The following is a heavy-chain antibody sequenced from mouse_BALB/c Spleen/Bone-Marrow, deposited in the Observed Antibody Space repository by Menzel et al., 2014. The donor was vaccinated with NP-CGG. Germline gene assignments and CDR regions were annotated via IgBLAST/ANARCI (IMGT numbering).Heavy chain of an antibody. D-gene: IGHD2-4*01. CDR3: SRLRMITTYFDV. Sequence: EVKVVDSGGGLAKPGGSLQLSCAASGFTFSTYAMSWVRPTPEKRLEWVATISSSGSYTYYPDSVKGRFTISRDNAKNTLYLQMSSLRSEDTAMFYCSRLRMITTYFDVWGAGTTVTVSS. CDR2: ISSSGSYT. V-gene: IGHV5-9-3*01. CDR1: GFTFSTYA. J-gene: IGHJ1*01.